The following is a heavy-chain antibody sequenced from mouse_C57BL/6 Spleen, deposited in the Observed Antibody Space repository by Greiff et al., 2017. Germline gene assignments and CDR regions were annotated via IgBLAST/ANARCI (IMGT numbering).Heavy chain of an antibody. D-gene: IGHD1-1*01. J-gene: IGHJ2*01. CDR3: ATHGGYSGSGYEDYFDY. CDR1: GYTFTEYT. Sequence: VQLQQSGAELVKPGASVKLSCKASGYTFTEYTIHWVKQRSGQGLEWIGWFYPGSGSIKYNEKFKDKATLTAGKSSSTVYMELSRLTSEDSAVYFCATHGGYSGSGYEDYFDYWGQGTTLTVSS. V-gene: IGHV1-62-2*01. CDR2: FYPGSGSI.